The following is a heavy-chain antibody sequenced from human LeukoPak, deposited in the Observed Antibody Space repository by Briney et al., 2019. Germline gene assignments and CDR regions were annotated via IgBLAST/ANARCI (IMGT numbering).Heavy chain of an antibody. CDR1: GFTFSSYS. Sequence: GGSLRLSCAASGFTFSSYSMNWVRQAPGKGLEWVSSIDFTSRYIYNADSVKGRFTTSRDNAKNSLDLQMNSLRAEDTALYYCAKGRGFGELTGAFDYWGQGTLVTVSS. CDR3: AKGRGFGELTGAFDY. J-gene: IGHJ4*02. CDR2: IDFTSRYI. D-gene: IGHD3-10*01. V-gene: IGHV3-21*04.